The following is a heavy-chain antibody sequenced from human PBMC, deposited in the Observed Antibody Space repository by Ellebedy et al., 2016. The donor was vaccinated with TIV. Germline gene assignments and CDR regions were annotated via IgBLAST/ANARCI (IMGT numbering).Heavy chain of an antibody. CDR2: INPSGGRT. CDR1: GYTFSNYY. CDR3: ARREWELTSFDY. V-gene: IGHV1-46*01. Sequence: ASVKVSXKASGYTFSNYYMHWVRQAPGQGLEWMGMINPSGGRTTYAQKFQGRVTTTRATSASTVYLELSSLRSDDTAVYYCARREWELTSFDYWGQGTLVTVSS. D-gene: IGHD1-26*01. J-gene: IGHJ4*02.